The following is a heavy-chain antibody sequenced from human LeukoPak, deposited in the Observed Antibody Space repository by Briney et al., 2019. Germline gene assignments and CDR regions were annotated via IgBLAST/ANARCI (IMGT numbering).Heavy chain of an antibody. Sequence: GGSLRLSCAASGFTFSSYDMTWVRQAPGKGLESVSAISASGGRTFYADSVKGRFTISRDDSKNTLYLQMNRLRAEDTAVYYCAKGVGTTSSHFHHWGQGTLVTVSS. V-gene: IGHV3-23*01. D-gene: IGHD1-26*01. CDR3: AKGVGTTSSHFHH. CDR2: ISASGGRT. CDR1: GFTFSSYD. J-gene: IGHJ1*01.